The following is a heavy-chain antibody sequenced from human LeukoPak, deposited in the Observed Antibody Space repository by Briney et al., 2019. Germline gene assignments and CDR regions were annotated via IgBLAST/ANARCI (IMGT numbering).Heavy chain of an antibody. V-gene: IGHV1-24*01. CDR1: GYTLTELS. D-gene: IGHD3-9*01. J-gene: IGHJ4*02. Sequence: GASVKVSCKVSGYTLTELSMHWVRQAPGRGLEWLGGFDPEDGETIYAQKFQGRVTMTEDTSTDTDYMELSSLRSEDTAVYYCATSLGLRYFDWLSGGFDYWGQGTLVSVSS. CDR2: FDPEDGET. CDR3: ATSLGLRYFDWLSGGFDY.